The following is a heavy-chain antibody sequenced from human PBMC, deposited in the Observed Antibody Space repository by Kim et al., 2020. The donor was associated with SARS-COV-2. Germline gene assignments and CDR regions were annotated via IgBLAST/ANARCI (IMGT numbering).Heavy chain of an antibody. CDR2: IWYDGSNK. D-gene: IGHD2-2*01. V-gene: IGHV3-33*01. J-gene: IGHJ6*02. CDR1: GFTFSSYG. Sequence: GGSLRLSCAASGFTFSSYGMHWVRQAPGKGLEWVAVIWYDGSNKYYADSVKGRFTISRDNSKNTLYLQMNSLRAEDTAVYYCARDLIVVVPAAIVGEGLTYYYYGMDVWGQGTTVTVSS. CDR3: ARDLIVVVPAAIVGEGLTYYYYGMDV.